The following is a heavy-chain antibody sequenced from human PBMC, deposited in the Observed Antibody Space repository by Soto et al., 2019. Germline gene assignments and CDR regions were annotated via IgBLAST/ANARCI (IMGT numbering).Heavy chain of an antibody. CDR2: ISAYNRNT. J-gene: IGHJ4*02. Sequence: QVQLVQSGSEVKKPGASVKVSCKTSGYMFTNYGVSWVRQAPGHGLEWMGGISAYNRNTNYSQKIQGRVTMTTDTPTSTAYMELGSLRSDDTAMYYCARDARSSTWYGDNDYWGQGTLVTVSS. V-gene: IGHV1-18*01. D-gene: IGHD6-13*01. CDR1: GYMFTNYG. CDR3: ARDARSSTWYGDNDY.